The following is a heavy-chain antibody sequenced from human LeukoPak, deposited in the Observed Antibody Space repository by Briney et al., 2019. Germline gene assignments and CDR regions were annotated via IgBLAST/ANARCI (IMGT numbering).Heavy chain of an antibody. Sequence: ASVKVSCKVSGYTLTELSMHWVRQAPGKGLEWMGGFDPEDGETIYAQKFQGRVTMIEDTSTDTAYMELSSLRSEDTAVYYCATDVYCSSTSCMDVWGKGTTVTVSS. CDR2: FDPEDGET. D-gene: IGHD2-2*01. CDR3: ATDVYCSSTSCMDV. J-gene: IGHJ6*04. CDR1: GYTLTELS. V-gene: IGHV1-24*01.